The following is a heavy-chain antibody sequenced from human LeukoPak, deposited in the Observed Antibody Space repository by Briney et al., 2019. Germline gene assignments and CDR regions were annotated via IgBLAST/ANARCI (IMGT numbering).Heavy chain of an antibody. CDR1: GGSISSGGYS. J-gene: IGHJ4*02. D-gene: IGHD3-22*01. Sequence: ASQTLPLTCAVSGGSISSGGYSWSWIRQPPGKGLEWIGYIYHSGSTYYNPSLKSRVTISVDRSKNQFSLKLSSVTAADTAVYYCARGAIVVGHYFDYWGQGTLVTVSS. V-gene: IGHV4-30-2*01. CDR3: ARGAIVVGHYFDY. CDR2: IYHSGST.